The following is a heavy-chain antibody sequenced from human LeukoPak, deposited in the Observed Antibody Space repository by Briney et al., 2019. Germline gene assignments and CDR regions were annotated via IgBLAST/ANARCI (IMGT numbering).Heavy chain of an antibody. D-gene: IGHD5-12*01. V-gene: IGHV3-21*01. Sequence: PGGSLRLSCAASGFTFNTYSMNWVRQAPGKGLEWVSSISSSNSYIYYADSVKGRFTISRDNAKNSLYLQMNSLRAEDTAVYYCARVPYSGYEGDYWGQGTLVTVSS. CDR3: ARVPYSGYEGDY. CDR2: ISSSNSYI. J-gene: IGHJ4*02. CDR1: GFTFNTYS.